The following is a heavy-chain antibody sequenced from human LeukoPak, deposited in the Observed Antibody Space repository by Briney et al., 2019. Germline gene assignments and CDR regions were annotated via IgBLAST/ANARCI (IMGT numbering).Heavy chain of an antibody. CDR2: IKQDGSEK. D-gene: IGHD3-10*01. V-gene: IGHV3-7*05. J-gene: IGHJ6*02. CDR3: ARDRPYYYGSGSIGYNFFGMDV. CDR1: GFTFSGNW. Sequence: GGSLRLSCAASGFTFSGNWMSWVRQAPGKGLEWVANIKQDGSEKSYVDSVKGRFTISRDNSKNSLYLQMNSLRAEDTAVYYCARDRPYYYGSGSIGYNFFGMDVWGQGTTVTVSS.